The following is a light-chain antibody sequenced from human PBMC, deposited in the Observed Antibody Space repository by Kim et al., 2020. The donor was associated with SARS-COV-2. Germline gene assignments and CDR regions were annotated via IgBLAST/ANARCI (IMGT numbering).Light chain of an antibody. CDR3: QAWDSSTVV. Sequence: SYELTQPPSVSVSPGQTASITCSGDTLGDKYAFWYQQKPGQSPVLVLYQDTKRPSGIPERFSGSNSGNTATLTISGTLPMDEADYYCQAWDSSTVVFGGGTQLTVL. CDR2: QDT. CDR1: TLGDKY. J-gene: IGLJ2*01. V-gene: IGLV3-1*01.